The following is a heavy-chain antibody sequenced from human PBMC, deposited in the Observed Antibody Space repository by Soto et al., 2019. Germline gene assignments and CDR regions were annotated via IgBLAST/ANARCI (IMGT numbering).Heavy chain of an antibody. V-gene: IGHV5-51*01. D-gene: IGHD1-26*01. CDR2: IYPGDSDT. Sequence: GESLKISCKGSGYSFTSYWIGWGRQMPGKGLEWMGIIYPGDSDTRYSPSFQGQVTISADKSISTAYLQWSSLTAADTAMYYCARREIYSGSYYFDYWGQGTLVTVSS. CDR3: ARREIYSGSYYFDY. CDR1: GYSFTSYW. J-gene: IGHJ4*02.